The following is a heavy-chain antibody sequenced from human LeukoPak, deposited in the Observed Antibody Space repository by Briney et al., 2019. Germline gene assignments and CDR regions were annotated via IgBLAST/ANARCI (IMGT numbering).Heavy chain of an antibody. CDR2: ISWNSGSI. CDR1: GFTFDDYA. J-gene: IGHJ4*02. D-gene: IGHD3-9*01. V-gene: IGHV3-9*01. CDR3: AKDNYGILTGYSD. Sequence: GGSLRLSCAASGFTFDDYAMHWVRQAPGKGLEWVSGISWNSGSIGYADSVKGRFTISRDNAKNSLYLQMNSLRAEDTALYYCAKDNYGILTGYSDWGQGTLVTVSS.